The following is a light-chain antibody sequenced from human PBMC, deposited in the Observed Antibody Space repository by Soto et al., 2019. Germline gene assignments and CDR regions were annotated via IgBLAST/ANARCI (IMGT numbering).Light chain of an antibody. CDR2: GAS. Sequence: EIVLTQSPGTLSLSPGDRATLSCRASQSVAANYSAWFQQKPGQAPRLLIYGASNRATGIPDRFSGSGSGTDFTLAISRLDPEDFAVYYCQQYGSSPWTFGRGTKVEI. CDR1: QSVAANY. CDR3: QQYGSSPWT. J-gene: IGKJ1*01. V-gene: IGKV3-20*01.